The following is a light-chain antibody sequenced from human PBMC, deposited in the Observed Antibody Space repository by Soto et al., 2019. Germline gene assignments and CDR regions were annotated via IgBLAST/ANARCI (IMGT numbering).Light chain of an antibody. CDR2: DTS. Sequence: EIVVTQSPATLSLSPGERATLSCRASQSVNRHFTWYQQKPGQAPRLLIYDTSDGATGIPDRISGGGSGTDFTLTISSLAPEDFAVYYCQHRYDWPPTCGQGTKVE. V-gene: IGKV3-11*01. CDR3: QHRYDWPPT. CDR1: QSVNRH. J-gene: IGKJ1*01.